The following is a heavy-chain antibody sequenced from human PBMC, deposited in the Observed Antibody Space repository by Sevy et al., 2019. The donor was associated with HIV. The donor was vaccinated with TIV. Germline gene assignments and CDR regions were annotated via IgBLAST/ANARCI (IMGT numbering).Heavy chain of an antibody. CDR3: ARGKVLFDY. Sequence: GGSLRLPCAASGFTFSDYYMSWIRQAPGKGPEWVSYINNSSRFINYVDSVKGRFTISRDDAKNSLYLQMNSLRAGDTAVYYCARGKVLFDYWGQGTLVTVSS. V-gene: IGHV3-11*06. J-gene: IGHJ4*02. CDR2: INNSSRFI. CDR1: GFTFSDYY.